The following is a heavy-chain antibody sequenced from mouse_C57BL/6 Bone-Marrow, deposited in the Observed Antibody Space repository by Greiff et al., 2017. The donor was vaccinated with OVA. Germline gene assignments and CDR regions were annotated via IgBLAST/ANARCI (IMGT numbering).Heavy chain of an antibody. J-gene: IGHJ2*01. CDR2: INPNYGTT. CDR3: ARDGDYPTRCDD. V-gene: IGHV1-39*01. Sequence: ASVKISCKASGYSFTDYNMNWVKQSNGKSLEWIGVINPNYGTTSYNQKFKGKATLTVDQSSSTAYMQLNSLTSEDAAVYYCARDGDYPTRCDDWGQGTTLTVSS. D-gene: IGHD2-10*01. CDR1: GYSFTDYN.